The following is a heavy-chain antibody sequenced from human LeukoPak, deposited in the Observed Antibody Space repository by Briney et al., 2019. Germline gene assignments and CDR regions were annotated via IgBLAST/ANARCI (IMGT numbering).Heavy chain of an antibody. CDR3: ARQPGDYEGDY. CDR2: IYYSGST. V-gene: IGHV4-39*01. D-gene: IGHD4-17*01. CDR1: GGSISSSSYY. Sequence: SETLSLTCTVSGGSISSSSYYWGWIRQPPGKGLEWIGSIYYSGSTYYNLSLKSRVTISVDTSKNQFSLKLSSVTAADTAVYYCARQPGDYEGDYWGQGTLVTVSS. J-gene: IGHJ4*02.